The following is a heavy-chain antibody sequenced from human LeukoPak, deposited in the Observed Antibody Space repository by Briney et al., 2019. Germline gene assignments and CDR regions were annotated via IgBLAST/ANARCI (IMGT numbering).Heavy chain of an antibody. J-gene: IGHJ4*02. CDR1: GGTFSSYA. V-gene: IGHV1-69*13. Sequence: ASVKVSCKASGGTFSSYAISWVRQAPGQGLEWMGGIIPIFGTANYAQKFQGRVTITADESTSTAYMELSSLRSEDTAVYYCARGGNYYDSSGYYNFDYWGQGTLVTVSS. CDR2: IIPIFGTA. CDR3: ARGGNYYDSSGYYNFDY. D-gene: IGHD3-22*01.